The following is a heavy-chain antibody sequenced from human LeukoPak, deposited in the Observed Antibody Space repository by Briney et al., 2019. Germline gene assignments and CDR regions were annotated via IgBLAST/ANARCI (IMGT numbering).Heavy chain of an antibody. CDR1: GFTFSSYG. CDR2: ISYDGSNK. CDR3: AKDPYFDWLSSMDV. D-gene: IGHD3-9*01. J-gene: IGHJ6*02. V-gene: IGHV3-30*18. Sequence: GGSLRLSCEASGFTFSSYGMHWVRQAPGKGLEWVAVISYDGSNKYYADSVKGRFTISRDNSKNTLYLQMNSLRAEDTAVYYCAKDPYFDWLSSMDVWGQGTTVTVSS.